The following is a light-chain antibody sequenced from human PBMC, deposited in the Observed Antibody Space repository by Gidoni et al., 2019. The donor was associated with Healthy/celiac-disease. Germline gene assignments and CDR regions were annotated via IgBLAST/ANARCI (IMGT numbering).Light chain of an antibody. CDR3: QQYNSYWT. CDR1: QRISSW. J-gene: IGKJ1*01. V-gene: IGKV1-5*03. Sequence: DIQMTQSPSTLSASVGDRVSITCRASQRISSWLAWYQQKPGKAPKLLIYKASSLESGVPSRFSGRGSGTEFTLTISSLQPDDFAPYYCQQYNSYWTFGQGTKVEIK. CDR2: KAS.